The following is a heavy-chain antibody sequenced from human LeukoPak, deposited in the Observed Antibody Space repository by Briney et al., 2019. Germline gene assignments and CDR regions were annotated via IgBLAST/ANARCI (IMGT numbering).Heavy chain of an antibody. CDR1: GFTFSSYA. Sequence: GGSLRLSCAASGFTFSSYAMHWVRQAPGKGLEWVSSISSSSYIYYADSVKGRFTISRDNAKNSLYLQMNSLRAEDTAVYYCARGYSYGYGYWGQGTLVTVSS. J-gene: IGHJ4*02. D-gene: IGHD5-18*01. CDR2: ISSSSYI. CDR3: ARGYSYGYGY. V-gene: IGHV3-21*01.